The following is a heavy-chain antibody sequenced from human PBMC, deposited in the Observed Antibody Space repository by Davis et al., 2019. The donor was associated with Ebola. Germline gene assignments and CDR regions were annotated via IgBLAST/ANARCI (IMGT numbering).Heavy chain of an antibody. CDR1: GGSFSGYY. CDR3: ARKYYDFWSGYV. J-gene: IGHJ6*02. Sequence: MPSETLSLTCAAYGGSFSGYYWSWIRQPPGKGLEWTGEINHSGSTNYNPSLKSRVTISVDTSKNQFSLKLSSVTAADTAVYYCARKYYDFWSGYVWGQGTTVTVSS. D-gene: IGHD3-3*01. CDR2: INHSGST. V-gene: IGHV4-34*01.